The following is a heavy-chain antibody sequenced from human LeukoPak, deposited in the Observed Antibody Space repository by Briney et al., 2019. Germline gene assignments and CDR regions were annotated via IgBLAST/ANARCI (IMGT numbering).Heavy chain of an antibody. J-gene: IGHJ3*02. V-gene: IGHV4-39*01. Sequence: SETLSLTCTVSGGSISGSYYYWGWIRQPPGQGLEWIGTIYHSGRSTFYNPSLKSRVAMSVDTSKNHFSLNLTSVTAADTAIYYCARHRAKRLNDAFEIWGQGTVVSVSS. CDR2: IYHSGRST. CDR3: ARHRAKRLNDAFEI. CDR1: GGSISGSYYY. D-gene: IGHD3-10*01.